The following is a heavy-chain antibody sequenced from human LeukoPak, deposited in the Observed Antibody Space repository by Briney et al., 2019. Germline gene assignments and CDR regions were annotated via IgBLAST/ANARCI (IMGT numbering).Heavy chain of an antibody. D-gene: IGHD2-2*01. CDR2: IYTSGST. Sequence: PSETLSLTCTVSGGSISSYYWSWIRQPAGKGLEWIGRIYTSGSTNYNPSLKSQVTMSVDTSKNQFSLKLSSVTAADTAVYYCARESGVVVPAAISYYMDVWGKGTTVTVSS. CDR3: ARESGVVVPAAISYYMDV. J-gene: IGHJ6*03. V-gene: IGHV4-4*07. CDR1: GGSISSYY.